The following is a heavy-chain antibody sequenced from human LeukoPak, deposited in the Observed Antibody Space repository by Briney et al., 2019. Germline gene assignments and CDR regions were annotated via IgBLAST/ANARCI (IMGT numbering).Heavy chain of an antibody. J-gene: IGHJ4*02. D-gene: IGHD4-23*01. CDR3: ARAYDYGGNSDYFDY. V-gene: IGHV4-4*07. CDR2: IYTSGST. Sequence: SETLSLTCTVSGGSISSYYWSWIRQPAGKGLEWIGCIYTSGSTNYNPSLKSRVTMSVDTSKNQFSLKLSSVTAADTAVYYCARAYDYGGNSDYFDYWGQGTLVTVSS. CDR1: GGSISSYY.